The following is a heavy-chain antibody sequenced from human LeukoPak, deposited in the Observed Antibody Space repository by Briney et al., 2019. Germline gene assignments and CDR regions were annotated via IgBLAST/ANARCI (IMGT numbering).Heavy chain of an antibody. CDR2: INPSGGST. Sequence: ASVKVSCKASGYTFTSYYMHWVRQAPGQGLEWMGIINPSGGSTSYAQKFQGRVTMTRDTSTSTVYMELSSLRSEDTAVYYCARDRAFRGSYVYYYYYMDVWGKGTTVTISS. CDR3: ARDRAFRGSYVYYYYYMDV. CDR1: GYTFTSYY. D-gene: IGHD1-26*01. J-gene: IGHJ6*03. V-gene: IGHV1-46*01.